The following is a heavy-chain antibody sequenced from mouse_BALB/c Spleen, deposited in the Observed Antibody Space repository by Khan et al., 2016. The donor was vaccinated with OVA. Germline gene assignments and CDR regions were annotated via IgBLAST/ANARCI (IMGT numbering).Heavy chain of an antibody. J-gene: IGHJ3*01. CDR3: ARRGVHGLFAY. CDR2: INPSTGYT. Sequence: VQLQEPGADLAKPCASVKLSCTASGYTFTTYWTRWIKQRPGQGLVWIVYINPSTGYTAYNKNFKDKATLTADESSSTAYMQLNSLTSADSAVYYCARRGVHGLFAYWGQGNLVNGAA. CDR1: GYTFTTYW. D-gene: IGHD1-1*02. V-gene: IGHV1-7*01.